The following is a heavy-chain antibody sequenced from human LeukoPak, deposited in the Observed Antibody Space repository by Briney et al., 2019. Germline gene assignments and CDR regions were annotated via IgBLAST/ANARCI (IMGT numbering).Heavy chain of an antibody. J-gene: IGHJ6*03. Sequence: PSETLSLTCTVSGYSISSGYYWGWIRQPPGKGLEWIGSIYHSGSTYYNPSLKSRVTISVDTSKNQFSLKLSSVTAADTAVYYCARDPIAAAGRRGYYYYYYMDVWGKGTTVTVSS. CDR2: IYHSGST. CDR3: ARDPIAAAGRRGYYYYYYMDV. D-gene: IGHD6-13*01. CDR1: GYSISSGYY. V-gene: IGHV4-38-2*02.